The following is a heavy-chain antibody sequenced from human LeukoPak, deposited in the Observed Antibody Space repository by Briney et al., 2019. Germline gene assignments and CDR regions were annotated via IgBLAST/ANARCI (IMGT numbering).Heavy chain of an antibody. V-gene: IGHV3-48*03. Sequence: GGSLRLSCAASGFTFNSYEMNWVRQAPGKGLEWVSYISSSGSTIYYADSVKGRFTISRDNAKNSLYLQMNSLGAEDTAVYYCAKDLDCSGGSCYFYYYYGMDVWGQGTTVTVSS. J-gene: IGHJ6*02. CDR2: ISSSGSTI. D-gene: IGHD2-15*01. CDR3: AKDLDCSGGSCYFYYYYGMDV. CDR1: GFTFNSYE.